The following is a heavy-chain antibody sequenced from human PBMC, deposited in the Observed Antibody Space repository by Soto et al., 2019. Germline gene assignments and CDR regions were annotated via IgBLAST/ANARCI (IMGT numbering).Heavy chain of an antibody. D-gene: IGHD5-18*01. V-gene: IGHV4-4*07. CDR2: IYTSWIT. Sequence: PSETLSLTGTVSGGSIISYYWIWIRQPAGKGLEWIGRIYTSWITNYNPSLKSRVTMSVDTSKNQFSLKLSSVTAADTAVYYCARDVDTAGGALFDYWGQGTLVTVSS. J-gene: IGHJ4*02. CDR1: GGSIISYY. CDR3: ARDVDTAGGALFDY.